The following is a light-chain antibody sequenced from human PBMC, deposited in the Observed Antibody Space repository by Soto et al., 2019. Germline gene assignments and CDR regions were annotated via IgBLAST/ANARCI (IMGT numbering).Light chain of an antibody. J-gene: IGLJ1*01. V-gene: IGLV2-8*01. CDR3: NSYVGSNNYV. CDR2: EVT. Sequence: QALLNHPPTASACPGQSVTTSCIGTASDIGRYNYVSWYQHHPGKAPRLIIYEVTKRPSGVPDRFSGSKSGNTASLTVSGLQADDEADYYCNSYVGSNNYVLGTGTKVTVL. CDR1: ASDIGRYNY.